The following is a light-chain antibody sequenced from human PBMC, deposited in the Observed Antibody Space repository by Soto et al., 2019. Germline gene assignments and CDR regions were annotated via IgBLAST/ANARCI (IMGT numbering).Light chain of an antibody. CDR2: GAS. J-gene: IGKJ2*01. Sequence: EIVLTQSPGTLSLSPGERATLSCRASQSVGSSYLAWYQQKPGQAPRLLIYGASSRATGIPDRFSGSGSGTDVTLTISRLEPEDFAVYYWQQYGSSPYTFGQGTKLEIK. V-gene: IGKV3-20*01. CDR3: QQYGSSPYT. CDR1: QSVGSSY.